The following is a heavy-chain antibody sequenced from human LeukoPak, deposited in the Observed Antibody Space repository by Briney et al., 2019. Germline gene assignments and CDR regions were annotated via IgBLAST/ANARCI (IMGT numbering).Heavy chain of an antibody. D-gene: IGHD1-1*01. V-gene: IGHV4-39*01. J-gene: IGHJ3*02. CDR2: IYYSGRT. Sequence: PSETLSLTCTVSDDFIRSNNYYWGWVRQPPGKGLEWIGSIYYSGRTYHNPSLKSRVTISVDTSKNQFSLELSSVSAEDTAVYYCAKNVPSPSHHFDIWGQGTVVTVSS. CDR3: AKNVPSPSHHFDI. CDR1: DDFIRSNNYY.